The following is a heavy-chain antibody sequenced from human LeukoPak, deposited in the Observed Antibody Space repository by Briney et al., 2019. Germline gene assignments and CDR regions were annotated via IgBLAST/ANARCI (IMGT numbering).Heavy chain of an antibody. CDR1: GFIFSDHY. CDR3: ATSRPYAACDY. D-gene: IGHD4-17*01. V-gene: IGHV3-72*01. J-gene: IGHJ4*02. CDR2: IRNKANSYTT. Sequence: GGSLRLSCAASGFIFSDHYMDWVRQAPGKGLQWGGRIRNKANSYTTEYAASVKGRFTISRDDSKNSLYLQLNSLKTEDTAVYYCATSRPYAACDYWGQGTLVTVSS.